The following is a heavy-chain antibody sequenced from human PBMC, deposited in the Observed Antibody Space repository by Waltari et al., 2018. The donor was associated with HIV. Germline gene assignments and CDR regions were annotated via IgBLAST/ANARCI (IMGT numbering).Heavy chain of an antibody. CDR3: ARVVNYGDNSVYYGMDV. CDR1: GYTFTDYY. V-gene: IGHV1-2*06. J-gene: IGHJ6*02. Sequence: QVQLVQSGAEVKKPGASVKVSCKASGYTFTDYYIYWVRQAPGQGLEWMGRINRNSGVTNYAQKFQGRVIMTRDTSISTAYMELSRLRSDDTAVYYCARVVNYGDNSVYYGMDVWGQGTTVTVSS. D-gene: IGHD4-17*01. CDR2: INRNSGVT.